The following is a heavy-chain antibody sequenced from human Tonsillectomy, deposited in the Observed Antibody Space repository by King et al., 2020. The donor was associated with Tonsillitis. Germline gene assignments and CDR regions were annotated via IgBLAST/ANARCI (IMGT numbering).Heavy chain of an antibody. Sequence: VQLVESGGGVVQPGGSLRLSCAASGFTFDDYAMHWVRQAPGKGLEWVSLISGDDNKTYYADSVKGRFTISRDNSKTSLYLQMNSLRTEDTALYYCAKDAGYGSTWAPVYIDVWGKGATVTVSS. J-gene: IGHJ6*03. CDR1: GFTFDDYA. CDR2: ISGDDNKT. V-gene: IGHV3-43*02. CDR3: AKDAGYGSTWAPVYIDV. D-gene: IGHD6-13*01.